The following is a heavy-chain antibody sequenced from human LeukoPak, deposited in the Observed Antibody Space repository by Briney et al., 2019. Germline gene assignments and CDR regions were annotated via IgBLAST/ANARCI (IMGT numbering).Heavy chain of an antibody. V-gene: IGHV3-7*01. CDR2: INEDETQK. Sequence: GGSLRLSCAASGFTFSSYSMNWVRQAPGKGLEWVANINEDETQKYYVDSLKGRFTISRDNAKNSLYLQMTSLRAEDTAVYYCASSTTVRGGSDYWGQGTLVTVSS. D-gene: IGHD3-10*01. CDR1: GFTFSSYS. J-gene: IGHJ4*02. CDR3: ASSTTVRGGSDY.